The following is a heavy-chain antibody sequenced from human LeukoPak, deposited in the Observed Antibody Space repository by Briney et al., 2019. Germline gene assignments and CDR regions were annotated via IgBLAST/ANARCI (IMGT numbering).Heavy chain of an antibody. CDR3: ARLIAVAGNRNFDH. CDR2: IRSDGSTI. D-gene: IGHD6-19*01. Sequence: GGSLRLSCSASGFTFSDYDMNWIRQAPGKGLEWISYIRSDGSTIYDADSVRGRFTISRDNAKNSLYLQMNSLRAEDTAVYYCARLIAVAGNRNFDHWGQGTLVTVSS. J-gene: IGHJ4*02. V-gene: IGHV3-11*04. CDR1: GFTFSDYD.